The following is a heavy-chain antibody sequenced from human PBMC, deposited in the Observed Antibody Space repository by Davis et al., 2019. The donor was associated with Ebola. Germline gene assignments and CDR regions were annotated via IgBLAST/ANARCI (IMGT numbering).Heavy chain of an antibody. V-gene: IGHV3-23*01. CDR2: FGTGGDT. CDR3: ARRGTSAGGGGAAGVYFEY. J-gene: IGHJ4*02. Sequence: GESLKISCETSGFIFRNYVMSWVRQAPGKGLEWVSTFGTGGDTYYADSVKGRFTISRDNSRDTLYLQINSLRVEDTAVYYCARRGTSAGGGGAAGVYFEYWGQGTLVTVSS. D-gene: IGHD6-13*01. CDR1: GFIFRNYV.